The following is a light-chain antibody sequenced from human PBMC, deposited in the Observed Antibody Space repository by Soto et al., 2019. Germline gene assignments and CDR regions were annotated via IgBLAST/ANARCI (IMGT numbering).Light chain of an antibody. J-gene: IGLJ1*01. CDR1: SSDVGGYNY. CDR3: SSYTSSSTLLYV. Sequence: QSALTQPASVSGSPGQSITISCTGTSSDVGGYNYVSWYQQHPGKAPKLMIYEVSNRPSGVSNRFSGSKSGNTASLTISGLQADDEADYYCSSYTSSSTLLYVFGTRTKVTVL. V-gene: IGLV2-14*01. CDR2: EVS.